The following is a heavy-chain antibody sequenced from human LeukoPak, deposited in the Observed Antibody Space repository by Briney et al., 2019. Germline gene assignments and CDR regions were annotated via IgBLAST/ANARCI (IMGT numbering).Heavy chain of an antibody. CDR3: ARAFYCAGGSCSRYYLDY. CDR1: GYSFNGYY. Sequence: ASVRVSGKTSGYSFNGYYVHWVRQAPGQGLEWMGWINPNSGGTSYAQKFQGRVTMTRDTSISTAYMDLSRLRSDDTAVFYCARAFYCAGGSCSRYYLDYWGQGTLVTVSS. D-gene: IGHD2-15*01. CDR2: INPNSGGT. J-gene: IGHJ4*02. V-gene: IGHV1-2*02.